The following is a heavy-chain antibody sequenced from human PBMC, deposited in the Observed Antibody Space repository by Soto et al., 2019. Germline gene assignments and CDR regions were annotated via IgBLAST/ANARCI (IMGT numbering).Heavy chain of an antibody. CDR1: GFTFRSYS. CDR2: ISYDGTNK. V-gene: IGHV3-30-3*01. J-gene: IGHJ6*02. D-gene: IGHD3-3*02. Sequence: GGSLRLSCAASGFTFRSYSIHWVRQAPGKGLEWVAVISYDGTNKYYADSVKGRFTISRDNSKNTLYLQMNSLRTGDTAVYFCARVTFTTEASIDYYYVMDVWGRGTTVTVSS. CDR3: ARVTFTTEASIDYYYVMDV.